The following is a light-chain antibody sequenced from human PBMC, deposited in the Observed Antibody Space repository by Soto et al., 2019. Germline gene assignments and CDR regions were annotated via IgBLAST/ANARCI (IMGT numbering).Light chain of an antibody. Sequence: IVMTQSPGTLSVSPVEGATLSCGASQTVSNNLAWYQQKPGQAPRLLIYGASSRATGIPDRFSGSGSGTDFTLTISRLEPEDFAVYYCQQYGSSPWTFGQGTKVDIK. J-gene: IGKJ1*01. V-gene: IGKV3-20*01. CDR1: QTVSNN. CDR3: QQYGSSPWT. CDR2: GAS.